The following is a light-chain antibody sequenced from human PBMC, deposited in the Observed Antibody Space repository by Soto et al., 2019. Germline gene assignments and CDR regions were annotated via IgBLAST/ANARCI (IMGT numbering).Light chain of an antibody. Sequence: DIQMTQSPSTLSASVGDRVTITCRASQSISSWLAWYQQKPGKAPKLLIYKASSLESGVPSRFSGSGSGTEFTLTISSLQSEDFAFYYCQQYNHWPRMLSFGGGTKVDI. CDR1: QSISSW. CDR3: QQYNHWPRMLS. CDR2: KAS. J-gene: IGKJ4*01. V-gene: IGKV1-5*03.